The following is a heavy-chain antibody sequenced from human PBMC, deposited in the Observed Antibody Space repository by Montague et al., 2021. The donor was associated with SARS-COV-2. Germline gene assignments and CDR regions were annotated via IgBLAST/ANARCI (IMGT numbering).Heavy chain of an antibody. V-gene: IGHV6-1*01. CDR3: TSGREGNYNAVDV. Sequence: KRYNDYAVSVRGRVTINPDTSKNQFSLQLNSVTPEDTAIYYCTSGREGNYNAVDVWGQGTTVTVYS. CDR2: KRYN. J-gene: IGHJ6*02. D-gene: IGHD1-1*01.